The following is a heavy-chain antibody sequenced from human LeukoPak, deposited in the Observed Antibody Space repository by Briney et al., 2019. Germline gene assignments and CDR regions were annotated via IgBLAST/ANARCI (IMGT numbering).Heavy chain of an antibody. CDR2: IIPILGIA. Sequence: SVKVSCKASGGTFSSYAISWVRQAPGQGLEWMGRIIPILGIANYAQKFQGRVTITADKSTSTAYMELSSLRSEDTAVYYCARACSSTSCYDRYWFDPWGQGTLVTVSS. CDR3: ARACSSTSCYDRYWFDP. CDR1: GGTFSSYA. J-gene: IGHJ5*02. D-gene: IGHD2-2*01. V-gene: IGHV1-69*04.